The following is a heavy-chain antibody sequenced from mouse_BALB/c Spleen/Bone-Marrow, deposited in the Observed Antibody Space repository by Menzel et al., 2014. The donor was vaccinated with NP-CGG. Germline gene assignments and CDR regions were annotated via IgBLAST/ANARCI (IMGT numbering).Heavy chain of an antibody. Sequence: VQLQESGPELVKPGASVKISCKASGYAFXSSWMNWVKQRPGQGLEWIGRIYPGDGDTNYNGKFKGKATLTADKSSSTAYMQLSSLTPVDSAVYFCARMGRLRRGDYWGQGTTLTVSS. CDR3: ARMGRLRRGDY. J-gene: IGHJ2*01. V-gene: IGHV1-82*01. D-gene: IGHD2-4*01. CDR1: GYAFXSSW. CDR2: IYPGDGDT.